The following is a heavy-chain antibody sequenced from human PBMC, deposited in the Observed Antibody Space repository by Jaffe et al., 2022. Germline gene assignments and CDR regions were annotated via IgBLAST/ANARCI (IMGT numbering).Heavy chain of an antibody. D-gene: IGHD2-2*01. J-gene: IGHJ4*02. CDR1: GFSLSTSGMC. CDR3: ARHGVTSHCLSSNYFDY. CDR2: IDWDDDK. V-gene: IGHV2-70*01. Sequence: QVTLRESGPALVKPTQTLTLTCTFSGFSLSTSGMCVSWIRQPPGKALEWLALIDWDDDKYYSTSLKTRLTISKDTSKNQVVLTMTNMDPVDTATYYCARHGVTSHCLSSNYFDYWGQGTLVTVSS.